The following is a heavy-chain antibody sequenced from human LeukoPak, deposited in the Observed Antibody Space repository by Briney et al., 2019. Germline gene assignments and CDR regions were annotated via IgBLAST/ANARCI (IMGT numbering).Heavy chain of an antibody. CDR2: IKQDGSEK. CDR1: GFTFGSYW. J-gene: IGHJ4*02. V-gene: IGHV3-7*03. CDR3: ARAKSLFDS. D-gene: IGHD3-10*01. Sequence: PGGSLRLSCAASGFTFGSYWMSWVRQAPGKGLEWVANIKQDGSEKYYVDSVKGRFTISRGNAKNSLYLQMNSLRAEDTAVYYCARAKSLFDSWGQGTLVTVSS.